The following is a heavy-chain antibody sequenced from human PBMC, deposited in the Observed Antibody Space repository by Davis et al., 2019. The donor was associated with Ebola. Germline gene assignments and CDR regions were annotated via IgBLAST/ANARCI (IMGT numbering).Heavy chain of an antibody. CDR3: ARANPTVLLWFGELFD. D-gene: IGHD3-10*01. J-gene: IGHJ4*02. CDR1: GFTFSGYS. Sequence: GSLRLSCAASGFTFSGYSMNWVRQAPGKGLEWVSSISSGSYYIYYADSLKGRFTISRDNAKNSLYLQMNSLRAEDTAVYYCARANPTVLLWFGELFDWGQGTQVTVSS. V-gene: IGHV3-21*01. CDR2: ISSGSYYI.